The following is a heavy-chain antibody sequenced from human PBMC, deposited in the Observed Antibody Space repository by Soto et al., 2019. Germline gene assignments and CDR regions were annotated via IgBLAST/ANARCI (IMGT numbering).Heavy chain of an antibody. V-gene: IGHV4-59*01. CDR3: ASFHADYEYFFDS. Sequence: QVRLQESGPGLVKPSETLSLTCTVSGGSISRYHWSWIRQPPGKGLEWIGYIYYSGSTYYNPSLRCRVAISVDTSKNQFSLKVSSVTAADTAVYYCASFHADYEYFFDSWGQGTLVTVSS. CDR1: GGSISRYH. J-gene: IGHJ4*02. D-gene: IGHD3-16*01. CDR2: IYYSGST.